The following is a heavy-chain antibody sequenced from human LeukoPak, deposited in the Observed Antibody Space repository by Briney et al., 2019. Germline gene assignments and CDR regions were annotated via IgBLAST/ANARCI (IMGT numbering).Heavy chain of an antibody. D-gene: IGHD2/OR15-2a*01. CDR1: GYTFTSYY. CDR2: INPNSGGT. J-gene: IGHJ4*02. V-gene: IGHV1-2*02. CDR3: ASTYSSNI. Sequence: ASVKVSCKASGYTFTSYYIHWVRQAPGQGLEWMGWINPNSGGTNYAQKFQGRVTMTRDTSIATAYMELSRLRSDDTAVYFCASTYSSNIWGQGTLVTVSS.